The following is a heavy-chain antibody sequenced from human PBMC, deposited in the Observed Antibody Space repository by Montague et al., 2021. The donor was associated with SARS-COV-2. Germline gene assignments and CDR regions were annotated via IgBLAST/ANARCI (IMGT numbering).Heavy chain of an antibody. CDR1: GFSLRSDDEG. J-gene: IGHJ4*02. D-gene: IGHD3-10*01. CDR2: IYWNGDK. CDR3: ADRGMIRGLSFDY. V-gene: IGHV2-5*01. Sequence: PALVTPTQTLTLTCTFSGFSLRSDDEGVAWIRQSPGQALEWLAVIYWNGDKRYSPSLQRRLTITKDTSENQVVLTMTNMDPVDTATYYCADRGMIRGLSFDYCGQGPLFTVSS.